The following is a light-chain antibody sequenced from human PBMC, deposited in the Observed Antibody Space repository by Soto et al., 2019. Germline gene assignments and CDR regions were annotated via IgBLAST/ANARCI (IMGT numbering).Light chain of an antibody. CDR2: SNS. V-gene: IGLV1-40*01. J-gene: IGLJ2*01. CDR1: SSNIGAGYN. CDR3: QSYDSSLSGHVV. Sequence: QPVLTQPPSVSGAPGQRVTISCTESSSNIGAGYNVHWYQQLPGTAPKLLIYSNSNRPSGVPDRFSGSKSGTSASLAITGLQAEDEADYYCQSYDSSLSGHVVFGGGTKLTVL.